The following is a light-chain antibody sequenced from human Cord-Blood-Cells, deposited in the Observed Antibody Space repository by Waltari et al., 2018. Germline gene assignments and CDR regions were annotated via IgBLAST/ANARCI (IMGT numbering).Light chain of an antibody. Sequence: EIVMTQSPATLSVSPGERATLSCRASQSVSSNLAWYQQKPGQAPRLLSYGASTRATGSPARFSGSGSGTEFTLTISSLQSEDFAVYYCQQYNNWPLTFGGGTKVEIK. V-gene: IGKV3-15*01. J-gene: IGKJ4*01. CDR1: QSVSSN. CDR3: QQYNNWPLT. CDR2: GAS.